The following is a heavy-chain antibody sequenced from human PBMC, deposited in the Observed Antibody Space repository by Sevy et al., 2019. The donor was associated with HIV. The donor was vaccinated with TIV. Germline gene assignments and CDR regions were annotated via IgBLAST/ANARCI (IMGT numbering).Heavy chain of an antibody. Sequence: GGSLRLSCAASGFTFSDYYMSWIRQAPGKGLEWVSYISSSGSTIYYADSVKGRFTISRHNAKNSLYLQMNSLRAEDTAVYYCARVPSDCSSTSCHDWFDPWGQGTLVTVSS. CDR1: GFTFSDYY. CDR3: ARVPSDCSSTSCHDWFDP. CDR2: ISSSGSTI. D-gene: IGHD2-2*01. J-gene: IGHJ5*02. V-gene: IGHV3-11*01.